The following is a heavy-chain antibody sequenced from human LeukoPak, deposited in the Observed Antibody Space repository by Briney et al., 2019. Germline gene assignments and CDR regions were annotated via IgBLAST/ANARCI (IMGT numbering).Heavy chain of an antibody. V-gene: IGHV1-2*02. J-gene: IGHJ4*02. CDR3: ARDQTPPESIAVALADY. D-gene: IGHD6-19*01. CDR2: INPNSGGT. Sequence: ASVKVSCKASGGTFSSYAISWVRQAPGQGLEWMGWINPNSGGTNYAQKFQGRVTMTRDASISTAYMELSRLRSDDTAVYYCARDQTPPESIAVALADYWGQGTLVTVSS. CDR1: GGTFSSYA.